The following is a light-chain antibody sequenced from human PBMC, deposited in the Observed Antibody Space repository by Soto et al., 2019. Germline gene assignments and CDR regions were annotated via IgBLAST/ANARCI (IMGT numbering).Light chain of an antibody. CDR2: AAS. V-gene: IGKV1-39*01. CDR3: QQSYTTPWT. J-gene: IGKJ1*01. CDR1: QSITSY. Sequence: DIPMTQSPSSLSASVGDRVTITCRASQSITSYLNWYQQKPGKAPQLLIYAASSLQSGVPSRFSGSGSGTDVTLTIISLQPEDFVTYFCQQSYTTPWTFGQGTKVQVK.